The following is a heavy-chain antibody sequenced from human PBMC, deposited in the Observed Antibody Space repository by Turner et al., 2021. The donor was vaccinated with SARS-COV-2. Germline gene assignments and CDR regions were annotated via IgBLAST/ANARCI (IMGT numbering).Heavy chain of an antibody. J-gene: IGHJ6*02. CDR2: IFVNDEK. CDR1: GFSVSNASRG. CDR3: ARIRLLWHTNYYYYYGMDV. D-gene: IGHD4-17*01. Sequence: QVTLKESGPVLVKPTETLTLTGTVSGFSVSNASRGVIWIRHPPGKALGWLAHIFVNDEKSYSTSLKSMLTISKDTARSQVVLTKTNMDPVDTATYYCARIRLLWHTNYYYYYGMDVWGQGTMVTVSS. V-gene: IGHV2-26*01.